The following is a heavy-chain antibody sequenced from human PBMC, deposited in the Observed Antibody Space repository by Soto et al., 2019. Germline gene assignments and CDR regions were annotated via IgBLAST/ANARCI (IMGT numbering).Heavy chain of an antibody. V-gene: IGHV1-3*04. CDR2: INTATENT. D-gene: IGHD3-3*01. CDR3: ATDKITIFFNSFDI. Sequence: VQLVQSGAEVKKPGASVQVSCKASGYIFTSHAIHWVRQAPGQRLEWMGWINTATENTKYSQKLQGRITITSDPSTDTAYMELSGLTSEDTAVYFCATDKITIFFNSFDIWGQGTLVTVSS. CDR1: GYIFTSHA. J-gene: IGHJ3*02.